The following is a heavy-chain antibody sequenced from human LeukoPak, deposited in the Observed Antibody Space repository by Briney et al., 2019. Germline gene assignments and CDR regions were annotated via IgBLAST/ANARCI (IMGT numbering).Heavy chain of an antibody. D-gene: IGHD6-13*01. J-gene: IGHJ4*02. V-gene: IGHV3-9*01. Sequence: PGGSLRLSCAASGFTFDDYAMHWVRQAPGKGLEWVSGISWNSGSIGYADSVKGRFTISRDNAKNSLYLQMNSLRAEDTALYYCAKDIRQQLRYYFDYWGQGTLVTVSS. CDR2: ISWNSGSI. CDR1: GFTFDDYA. CDR3: AKDIRQQLRYYFDY.